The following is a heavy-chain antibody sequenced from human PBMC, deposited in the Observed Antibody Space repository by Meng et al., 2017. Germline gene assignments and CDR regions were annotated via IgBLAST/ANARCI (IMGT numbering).Heavy chain of an antibody. CDR1: GFTLSSYA. CDR3: ATDRYCSGGSCYRLRYFEY. J-gene: IGHJ4*02. V-gene: IGHV1-24*01. Sequence: GESLKIFCAGSGFTLSSYAMHWVRQAPGKGLEWMGGFDPEDGETIYAQKSQGRVNMTEDTSTDTAYMELSSLRSEDTAVYYCATDRYCSGGSCYRLRYFEYWGQGTLVTVSS. CDR2: FDPEDGET. D-gene: IGHD2-15*01.